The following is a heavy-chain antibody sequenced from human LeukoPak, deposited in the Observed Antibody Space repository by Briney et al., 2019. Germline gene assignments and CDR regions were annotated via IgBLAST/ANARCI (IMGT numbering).Heavy chain of an antibody. Sequence: SETLSLTCTVSGGSLSSYYWSWIRQPAGKGLEWIGRIYTSGSTNYNPSLKSRVTMSVDTSRNQFSLKLSSVTAADTAVYYCARVGSSPTHFDYWGQGTLVTVSS. CDR3: ARVGSSPTHFDY. CDR2: IYTSGST. D-gene: IGHD6-13*01. J-gene: IGHJ4*02. CDR1: GGSLSSYY. V-gene: IGHV4-4*07.